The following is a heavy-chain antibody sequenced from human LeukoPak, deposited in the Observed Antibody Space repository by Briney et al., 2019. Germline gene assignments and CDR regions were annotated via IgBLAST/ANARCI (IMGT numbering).Heavy chain of an antibody. CDR1: GFTVTSNY. CDR2: ISSSSSTI. J-gene: IGHJ3*02. Sequence: GGSLRLSCAATGFTVTSNYMSWVRQAPGKGLEWVSYISSSSSTIYYADSVKGRFTISGDNAKNSLYLQMNSLRAEDTAVYYCAREGRSDAFDIWGQGTMVTVSS. V-gene: IGHV3-48*01. CDR3: AREGRSDAFDI.